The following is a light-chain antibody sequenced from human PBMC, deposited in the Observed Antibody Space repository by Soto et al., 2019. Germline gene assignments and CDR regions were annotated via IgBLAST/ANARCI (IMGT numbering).Light chain of an antibody. J-gene: IGKJ5*01. V-gene: IGKV3-11*01. CDR3: QQRSSAIT. Sequence: EILLTQSPATLSLSPGERATLSCRASQSVSSYLAWFQQKPGQAPRLLIYDASNRATGIPARFSGRGSGTDFTLTISSLEPEDFAVYYCQQRSSAITFGQGTRLEIK. CDR1: QSVSSY. CDR2: DAS.